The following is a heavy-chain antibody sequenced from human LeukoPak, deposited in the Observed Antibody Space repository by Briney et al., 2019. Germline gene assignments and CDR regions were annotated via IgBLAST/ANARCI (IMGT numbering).Heavy chain of an antibody. CDR1: GGTFSSYA. J-gene: IGHJ4*02. V-gene: IGHV1-69*13. CDR3: ARFKHYYDSSGYFRSGFDY. Sequence: SVKVSCTASGGTFSSYAISWVRQAPGQGLEWMGGIIPIFGTANYAQKFQGRVTITADESTSTAYMELSSLRSEDTAVYYCARFKHYYDSSGYFRSGFDYWGQGTLVTVSS. CDR2: IIPIFGTA. D-gene: IGHD3-22*01.